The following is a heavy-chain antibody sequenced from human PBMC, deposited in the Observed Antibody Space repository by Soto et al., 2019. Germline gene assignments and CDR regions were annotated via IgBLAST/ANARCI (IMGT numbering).Heavy chain of an antibody. CDR3: ARGHLIAAAGTGWFDP. CDR1: GGSISSGGYY. Sequence: SETLSLTCTVSGGSISSGGYYWSWIRQHPGKGLEWIGYIYYSGSTYYNPSLKSRVTISVDTSKNQFSLKLSSVTAADTAVYYCARGHLIAAAGTGWFDPWGQGTLVTVPS. CDR2: IYYSGST. D-gene: IGHD6-13*01. V-gene: IGHV4-31*03. J-gene: IGHJ5*02.